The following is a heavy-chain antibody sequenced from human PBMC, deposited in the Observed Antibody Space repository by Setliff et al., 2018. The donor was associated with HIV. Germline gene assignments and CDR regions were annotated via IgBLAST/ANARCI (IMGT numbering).Heavy chain of an antibody. V-gene: IGHV3-30*02. Sequence: LRLSCVASGFTLGGFAMHWVRQAPGKGLEWVAFIQYDGSKQSYADSVKGRFTISRDDSKNTLYLQMKTLRAEDTAVYYCVKDINLGLSRYFHYWGQGTLVTVSS. CDR3: VKDINLGLSRYFHY. CDR2: IQYDGSKQ. CDR1: GFTLGGFA. J-gene: IGHJ4*02.